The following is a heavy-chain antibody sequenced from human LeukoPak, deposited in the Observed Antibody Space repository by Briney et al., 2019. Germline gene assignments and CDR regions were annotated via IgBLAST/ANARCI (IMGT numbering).Heavy chain of an antibody. CDR1: GFTFSSYA. J-gene: IGHJ4*02. CDR3: AREGAGPAAINYFDY. CDR2: ISSSGSTI. V-gene: IGHV3-48*04. D-gene: IGHD2-2*02. Sequence: GGSLRLSCAASGFTFSSYAMSWVRQAPGKGLEWVSYISSSGSTIYYADSVKGRFTISRDNAKNSLYLQMNSLRAEDTAVYYCAREGAGPAAINYFDYWGQGTLVTVSS.